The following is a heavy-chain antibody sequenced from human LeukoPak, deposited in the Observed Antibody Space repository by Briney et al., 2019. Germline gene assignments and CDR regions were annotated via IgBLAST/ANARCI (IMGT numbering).Heavy chain of an antibody. CDR1: GGSISSSNW. D-gene: IGHD3-22*01. J-gene: IGHJ1*01. V-gene: IGHV4-4*02. CDR3: ARDYYDSSGYFQH. CDR2: IYHSGST. Sequence: SETLSLTCAVSGGSISSSNWWSWVRQPPGKGLEWIGEIYHSGSTNYNPSLKSRVTILVDKSKNQFSLKLSSVTAADTAVYYCARDYYDSSGYFQHWGQGTLVTVSS.